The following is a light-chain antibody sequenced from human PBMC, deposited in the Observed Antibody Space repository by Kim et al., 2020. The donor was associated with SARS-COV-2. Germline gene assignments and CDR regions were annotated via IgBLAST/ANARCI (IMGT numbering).Light chain of an antibody. Sequence: EVVLTQSPATLSLSPGERATLSCRASQSISTYLAWYQQKPGQDPRPLIYDASNRATGIPARFSGSGSGTDFTLTISSLEPEDFAVYYCQQRSNWPMYTFGQGTKLGI. CDR3: QQRSNWPMYT. CDR1: QSISTY. CDR2: DAS. J-gene: IGKJ2*01. V-gene: IGKV3-11*01.